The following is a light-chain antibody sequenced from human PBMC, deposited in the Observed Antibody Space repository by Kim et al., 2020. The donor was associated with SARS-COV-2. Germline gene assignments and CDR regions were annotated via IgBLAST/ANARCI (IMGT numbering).Light chain of an antibody. V-gene: IGKV3-11*01. J-gene: IGKJ2*01. CDR2: DAS. Sequence: EIVLTQSPATLSLSPGERAILSCRASQSVGSSLAWYQQKPGQAPRLLIYDASNRATGIPARFSGSGSGTDFTLTISSLAPEDFALYFCQQRSFWLYTFGQGTKLEI. CDR1: QSVGSS. CDR3: QQRSFWLYT.